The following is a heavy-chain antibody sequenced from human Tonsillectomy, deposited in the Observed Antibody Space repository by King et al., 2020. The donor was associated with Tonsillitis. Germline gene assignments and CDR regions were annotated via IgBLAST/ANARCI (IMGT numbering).Heavy chain of an antibody. CDR3: ARLYGDYPFFYFDY. CDR1: GDSVSRNSAA. Sequence: VQLQQSGPGLVKPSQTLSLTCAISGDSVSRNSAAWSWIRQSPSRGLEWLGRTYYRSKWYNDYAVSVKSRITINPDTSKNRFSLQLNSVTPEDTAVYYCARLYGDYPFFYFDYWGQGTLVTVSP. J-gene: IGHJ4*02. CDR2: TYYRSKWYN. V-gene: IGHV6-1*01. D-gene: IGHD4-17*01.